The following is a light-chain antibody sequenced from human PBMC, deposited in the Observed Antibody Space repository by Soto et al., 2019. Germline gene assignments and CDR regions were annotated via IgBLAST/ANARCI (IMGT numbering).Light chain of an antibody. J-gene: IGLJ1*01. V-gene: IGLV2-14*01. CDR2: EFT. Sequence: QSFLTQPASVSGSAGQSITISCTGTSGDIVSYNRVSWYQQHPGKAPKLIIYEFTDRPSGVSNRFSGSKSGNTASLTISGLQAEDEAEYYCSSYTNINTRACVFGTGTKVTVL. CDR3: SSYTNINTRACV. CDR1: SGDIVSYNR.